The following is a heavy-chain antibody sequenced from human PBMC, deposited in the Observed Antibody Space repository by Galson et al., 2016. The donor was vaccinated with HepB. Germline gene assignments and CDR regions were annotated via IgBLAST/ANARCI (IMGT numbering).Heavy chain of an antibody. CDR3: ARVRCSTFRCQNWFDP. Sequence: CAISGDSVSSNSAAWTWIRQSPLRGLEWPGRTYYRSKWYNDYAVSVKSRISIHPDTSKNQFSLQLNSVTPEGTAVYYCARVRCSTFRCQNWFDPWGQGTLVTVSS. CDR2: TYYRSKWYN. CDR1: GDSVSSNSAA. V-gene: IGHV6-1*01. D-gene: IGHD2/OR15-2a*01. J-gene: IGHJ5*02.